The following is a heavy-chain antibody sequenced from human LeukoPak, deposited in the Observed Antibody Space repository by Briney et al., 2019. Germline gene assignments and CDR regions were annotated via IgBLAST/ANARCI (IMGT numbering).Heavy chain of an antibody. CDR1: GGSISSGDYY. CDR3: ARDGENDY. D-gene: IGHD3-10*01. V-gene: IGHV4-30-4*01. CDR2: NYYSEST. Sequence: SETLSLTCTVSGGSISSGDYYWSWIRQPPGKGLEWIGYNYYSESTYYNPSLKRRVTISVDTSKNQFSLKLSYVTAADTAVYCCARDGENDYWGQGTLVTVSS. J-gene: IGHJ4*02.